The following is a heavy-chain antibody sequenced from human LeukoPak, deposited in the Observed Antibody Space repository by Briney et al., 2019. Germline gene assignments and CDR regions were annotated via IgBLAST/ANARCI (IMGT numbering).Heavy chain of an antibody. Sequence: PSETLSLTCTVSGGSISSSNYYWAWIRQPPGKGLEYIGTIYYSGSTYYNPSLKSRVTISVDTSKNQFSLKLNSVSAADTAVYYCARGRAGGYDGLDIWGQGTMVTVSS. CDR3: ARGRAGGYDGLDI. J-gene: IGHJ3*02. CDR1: GGSISSSNYY. V-gene: IGHV4-39*07. CDR2: IYYSGST. D-gene: IGHD5-12*01.